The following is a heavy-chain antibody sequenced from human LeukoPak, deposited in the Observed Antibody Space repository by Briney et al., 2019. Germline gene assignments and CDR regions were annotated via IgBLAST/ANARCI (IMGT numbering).Heavy chain of an antibody. D-gene: IGHD3-10*01. CDR1: GGSFSGYY. Sequence: SETLSLTCAVYGGSFSGYYWSWIRQPPGKGLEWIGEINHSGSTNYNPSLKSRVTISVDTSKNQFSLKLSSVTAADTAVYYCARRPRGGWFDPWGQGTLVTVSS. CDR2: INHSGST. V-gene: IGHV4-34*01. J-gene: IGHJ5*02. CDR3: ARRPRGGWFDP.